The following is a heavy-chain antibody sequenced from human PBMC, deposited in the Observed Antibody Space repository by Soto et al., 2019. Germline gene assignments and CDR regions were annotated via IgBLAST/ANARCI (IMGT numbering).Heavy chain of an antibody. CDR1: GFTFSSYS. V-gene: IGHV3-21*01. CDR2: ISSSSSYI. D-gene: IGHD5-18*01. CDR3: AANRGYSFYFDY. J-gene: IGHJ4*02. Sequence: EVQLVESGGGLVKPGGSLRLSCAASGFTFSSYSMNWVRQAPGKGLEWVSSISSSSSYIYYADSVKGRFTISRDNAKNSLYLPMNSLRAEDTAVYYCAANRGYSFYFDYWGQGTLVTVSS.